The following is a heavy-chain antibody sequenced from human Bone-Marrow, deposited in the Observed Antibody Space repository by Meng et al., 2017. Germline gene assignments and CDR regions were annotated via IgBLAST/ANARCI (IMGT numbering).Heavy chain of an antibody. J-gene: IGHJ5*02. V-gene: IGHV4-4*02. Sequence: DPGPGLVKPSQTLSLPGAVSGGSVSSSNWWSWVRQPPGKGLEWIGEIYHSGSTNYNPSLKSRVTISVDKSKNQFSLKLSSVTAADTAVYYCARAAYDIWSGYAPWGQGSLVTVSS. CDR3: ARAAYDIWSGYAP. CDR2: IYHSGST. CDR1: GGSVSSSNW. D-gene: IGHD3-3*01.